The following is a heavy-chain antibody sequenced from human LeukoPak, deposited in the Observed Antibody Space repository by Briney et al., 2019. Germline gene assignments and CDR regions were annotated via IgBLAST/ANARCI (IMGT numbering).Heavy chain of an antibody. CDR1: GGSISSYY. J-gene: IGHJ4*02. CDR3: ARLGSNSTFDY. D-gene: IGHD4-11*01. CDR2: IYYSGST. Sequence: SETLSLTCTVSGGSISSYYWSWIRQPPGKGLEWIGYIYYSGSTNYNPSLKSRVTISVDTSKNQFSLKLSSVTAADTAVYYCARLGSNSTFDYWGQGTLVTVSS. V-gene: IGHV4-59*01.